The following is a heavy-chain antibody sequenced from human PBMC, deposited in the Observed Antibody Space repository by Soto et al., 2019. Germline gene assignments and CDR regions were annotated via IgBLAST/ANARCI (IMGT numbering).Heavy chain of an antibody. J-gene: IGHJ6*02. CDR3: VKDKGPNYYYGMDV. CDR2: TSFDGSHR. CDR1: GFSFSNSG. Sequence: PGGSLRLSCAASGFSFSNSGMHWVRQAPGKGLEWVAVTSFDGSHRFYSDSVKGRVTISRDNSKNTLYLQINSLRSEDTAVYYCVKDKGPNYYYGMDVWGQGTTVTVSS. V-gene: IGHV3-30*18.